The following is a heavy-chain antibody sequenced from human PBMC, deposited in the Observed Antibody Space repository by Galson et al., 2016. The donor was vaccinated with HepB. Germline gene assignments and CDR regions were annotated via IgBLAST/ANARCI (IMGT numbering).Heavy chain of an antibody. CDR3: SKDPSSWSSFWAPAGDFDC. Sequence: SLRLSCVASGFAFSSYGMHWVRQGPGKGPELMGVIWNDGGKKLYADSVKGRFTISRDNSEKTLYLQMNSLRAEDTAVYYCSKDPSSWSSFWAPAGDFDCWVPGILGTGSS. D-gene: IGHD3-3*01. J-gene: IGHJ4*02. CDR1: GFAFSSYG. V-gene: IGHV3-33*06. CDR2: IWNDGGKK.